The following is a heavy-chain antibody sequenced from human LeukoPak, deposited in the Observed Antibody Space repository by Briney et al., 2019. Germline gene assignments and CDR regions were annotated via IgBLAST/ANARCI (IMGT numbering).Heavy chain of an antibody. D-gene: IGHD3-3*01. V-gene: IGHV4-39*07. CDR3: ARDGGTPASSYYDFQSA. CDR1: GGSISSSSYY. Sequence: SETLSLTCTVSGGSISSSSYYWGWIRQPPGKGLEWIGSIYYSGSTYYNPSLKSQVTISVDTSKNQFSLKLSSVTAADTAVYYCARDGGTPASSYYDFQSAWGQGTLVTVSS. CDR2: IYYSGST. J-gene: IGHJ5*02.